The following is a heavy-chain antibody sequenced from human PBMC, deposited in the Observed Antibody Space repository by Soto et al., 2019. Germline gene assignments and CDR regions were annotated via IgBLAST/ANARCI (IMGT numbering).Heavy chain of an antibody. J-gene: IGHJ4*02. D-gene: IGHD2-2*01. CDR3: AKGKGLTVSSTNY. V-gene: IGHV3-23*01. Sequence: EVQLLESGGGLVQPGGSLRLSCAASGFTFSSYAMSCVRQAPGMGLEWVSGIIGSGTSTYYADSVKGRFTISRDNSKNTLFLQMHSLRAEDTAVYYCAKGKGLTVSSTNYWGQGTLVTVSS. CDR2: IIGSGTST. CDR1: GFTFSSYA.